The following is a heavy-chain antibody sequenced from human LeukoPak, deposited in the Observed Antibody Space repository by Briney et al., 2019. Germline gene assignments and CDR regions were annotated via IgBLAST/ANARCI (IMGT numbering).Heavy chain of an antibody. D-gene: IGHD2-15*01. V-gene: IGHV4-30-2*01. Sequence: SQTLSLTCAVSGASISSGGNSWSWIRQPPGKGLEWIGYIYHSGSTYYNPSLKSRVTLSIDKSKNQFSLNLSSVTAADTAVYYCARDRGGRTYYFDYWGQGTLVTVSS. CDR2: IYHSGST. CDR3: ARDRGGRTYYFDY. CDR1: GASISSGGNS. J-gene: IGHJ4*02.